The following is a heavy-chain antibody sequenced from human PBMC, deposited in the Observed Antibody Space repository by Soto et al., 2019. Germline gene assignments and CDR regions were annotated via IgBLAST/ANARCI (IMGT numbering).Heavy chain of an antibody. Sequence: GESLKISCEASGYSFTSYWIGWVRQMPGKGLEWMGIIYPGDSDTRYSPSFQGQVTISADKSISTAYLQWSSLKASDTAMYYCARCTVTTSEYGMDVCSQGTTVTVSS. D-gene: IGHD4-4*01. CDR1: GYSFTSYW. V-gene: IGHV5-51*01. CDR2: IYPGDSDT. CDR3: ARCTVTTSEYGMDV. J-gene: IGHJ6*02.